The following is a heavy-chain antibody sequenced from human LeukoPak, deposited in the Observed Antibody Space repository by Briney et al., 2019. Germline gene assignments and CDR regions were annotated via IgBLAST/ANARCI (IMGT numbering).Heavy chain of an antibody. Sequence: GGSLRLSCAASGFTFSSYAMHWARQAPGKGLEWVAVISYDGSNKYYADSVKGRFTISRDNSKNTLYLQMNSLRAEDTAVYYCAREVGYSYAFDIWGQGTMVTVSS. V-gene: IGHV3-30-3*01. J-gene: IGHJ3*02. CDR1: GFTFSSYA. D-gene: IGHD5-18*01. CDR2: ISYDGSNK. CDR3: AREVGYSYAFDI.